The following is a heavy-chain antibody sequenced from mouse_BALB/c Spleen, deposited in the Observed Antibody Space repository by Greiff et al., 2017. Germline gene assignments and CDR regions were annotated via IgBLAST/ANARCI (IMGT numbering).Heavy chain of an antibody. D-gene: IGHD1-1*01. CDR1: GFTFSSFG. CDR2: ISSGSSTI. J-gene: IGHJ4*01. Sequence: EVQLMESGGGLVQPGGSRKLSCAASGFTFSSFGMHWVRQAPEKGLEWVAYISSGSSTIYYADTVKGRFTISRDNPKNTLFLQMTSLRSEDTAMYYCARGNYGSSPYYAMDYWGQGTSVTVSS. CDR3: ARGNYGSSPYYAMDY. V-gene: IGHV5-17*02.